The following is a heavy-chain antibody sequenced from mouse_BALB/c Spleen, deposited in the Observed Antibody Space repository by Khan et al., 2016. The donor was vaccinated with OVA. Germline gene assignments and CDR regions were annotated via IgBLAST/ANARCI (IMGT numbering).Heavy chain of an antibody. J-gene: IGHJ2*01. V-gene: IGHV2-2*02. CDR1: GFSLTNYG. CDR3: AKNRNGYFDY. Sequence: QVQLKESGPGLVRPSQSLSITCTVSGFSLTNYGVHWVRQSPGKGLEWLGVIWSGGITDYNETFISRLSISKDISKSQVFFKMNSLQANDTAIYYCAKNRNGYFDYWGQGTTLTVSS. D-gene: IGHD1-1*02. CDR2: IWSGGIT.